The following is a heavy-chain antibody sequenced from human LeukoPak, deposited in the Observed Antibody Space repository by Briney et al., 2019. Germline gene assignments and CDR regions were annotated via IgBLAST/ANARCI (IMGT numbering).Heavy chain of an antibody. Sequence: GGSLRLSCTVSGFTVSSNSMSWVRQAPGKGLEWVSFIYSDNTHYSDSVKGRFTISRDNSKNTLYLQMNSLRAEDTAVYYCAKDAEYCSSTSCYPSYYYYYMDVWGKGTTVTISS. CDR1: GFTVSSNS. D-gene: IGHD2-2*01. V-gene: IGHV3-66*03. CDR2: IYSDNT. J-gene: IGHJ6*03. CDR3: AKDAEYCSSTSCYPSYYYYYMDV.